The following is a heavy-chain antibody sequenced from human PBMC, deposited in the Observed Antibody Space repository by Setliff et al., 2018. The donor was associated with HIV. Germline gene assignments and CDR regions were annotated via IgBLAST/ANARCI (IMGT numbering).Heavy chain of an antibody. Sequence: SETLSLTCAVSGYSISTAYYWGWIRQPPGKGLEWIGSVYHSGTTYYNPSLKSRVIISVDMSNNQFSLEVTSVTAADTAVYYCMRGRSITIFGVAYFDFWGQGTQVTVSS. CDR3: MRGRSITIFGVAYFDF. CDR1: GYSISTAYY. J-gene: IGHJ4*02. V-gene: IGHV4-38-2*01. D-gene: IGHD3-3*01. CDR2: VYHSGTT.